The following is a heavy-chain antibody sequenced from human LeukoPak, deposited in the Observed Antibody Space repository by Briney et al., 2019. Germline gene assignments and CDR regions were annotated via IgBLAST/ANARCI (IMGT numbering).Heavy chain of an antibody. CDR3: ARADSSGYEHFDY. CDR1: GDSLSSYY. D-gene: IGHD3-22*01. CDR2: IYYSGST. V-gene: IGHV4-59*01. Sequence: PSETLSLTCTVSGDSLSSYYWSWIRQPPGKGLDWIGNIYYSGSTNYNPSLKSRVTISVDRSKNHFSLKLSSVTAADTAVYYCARADSSGYEHFDYWGQGTLVTVSS. J-gene: IGHJ4*02.